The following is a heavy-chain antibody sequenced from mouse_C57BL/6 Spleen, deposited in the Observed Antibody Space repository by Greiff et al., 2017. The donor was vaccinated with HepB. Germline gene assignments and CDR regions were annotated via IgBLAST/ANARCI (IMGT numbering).Heavy chain of an antibody. V-gene: IGHV1-53*01. CDR2: INPSNGGT. J-gene: IGHJ4*01. CDR1: GYTFTSYW. CDR3: ARGKYGSGYYYAMDY. D-gene: IGHD1-1*01. Sequence: QVQLQQPGPELVKPGASVKLSCKASGYTFTSYWMHWVKQRPGQGLEWIGNINPSNGGTNYNEKFKSKATLTVDKSSSTAYMQLSSLTSEDSAVYYGARGKYGSGYYYAMDYWGQGTSVTVSS.